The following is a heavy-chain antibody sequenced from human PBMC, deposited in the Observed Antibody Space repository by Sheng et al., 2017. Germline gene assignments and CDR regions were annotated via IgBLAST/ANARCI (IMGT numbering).Heavy chain of an antibody. D-gene: IGHD3-10*01. J-gene: IGHJ6*03. CDR1: GFTFSSYG. Sequence: QVQLVESGGGVVQPGGSLRLSCAASGFTFSSYGMHWVRQAPGKGLEWVAFIRYDGSNKYYADSVKGRFTISRDNSKNTLYLQMNSLRAEDTAVYYCAKDWALWYYYYYYMDVWGKGTTVTVSS. CDR3: AKDWALWYYYYYYMDV. V-gene: IGHV3-30*02. CDR2: IRYDGSNK.